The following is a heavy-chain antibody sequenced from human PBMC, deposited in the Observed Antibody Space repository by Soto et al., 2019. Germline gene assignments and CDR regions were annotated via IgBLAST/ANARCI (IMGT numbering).Heavy chain of an antibody. Sequence: EVQVVESGGGLVQPGGSLRLSCAGSGFTFSDYWMSWARQAPGKGLEWVANIKYDGSEEYYVDSVRGRFTISRDNAMNSLHLRMNSLGADDTAVYYCARFASGKSASTWGQGTLVTVSS. CDR2: IKYDGSEE. D-gene: IGHD5-12*01. J-gene: IGHJ5*02. CDR1: GFTFSDYW. CDR3: ARFASGKSAST. V-gene: IGHV3-7*05.